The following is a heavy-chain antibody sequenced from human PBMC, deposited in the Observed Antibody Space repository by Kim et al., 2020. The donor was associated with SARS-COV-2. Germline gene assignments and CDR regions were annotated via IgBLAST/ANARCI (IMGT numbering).Heavy chain of an antibody. D-gene: IGHD3-9*01. CDR2: IYWDDHE. CDR1: GFSLTTSGVG. V-gene: IGHV2-5*02. J-gene: IGHJ5*02. Sequence: SGPTLVNPTQILTLTCTFSGFSLTTSGVGVGWFRQPPGMALEWLAMIYWDDHERLSPSLKSRLTITKDTSKNQVVLTMTNMDPVDTATYYCAHRREVLMAQTPTFDGALNGFDPWGQGILVTVSS. CDR3: AHRREVLMAQTPTFDGALNGFDP.